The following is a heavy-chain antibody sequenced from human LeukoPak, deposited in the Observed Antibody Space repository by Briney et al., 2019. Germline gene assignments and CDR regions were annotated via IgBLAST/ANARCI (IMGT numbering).Heavy chain of an antibody. V-gene: IGHV3-21*01. J-gene: IGHJ4*02. Sequence: PGGPLRLSCAAAGFTISSYSLNLVRMAAERGQECVSSIGSGSTYTHYADSVKGRFVVSRDNAKNSLYLQMNSLRAEDTAVYYCARDPSYGNNWGQGTLVIVSS. CDR3: ARDPSYGNN. CDR1: GFTISSYS. D-gene: IGHD3-16*02. CDR2: IGSGSTYT.